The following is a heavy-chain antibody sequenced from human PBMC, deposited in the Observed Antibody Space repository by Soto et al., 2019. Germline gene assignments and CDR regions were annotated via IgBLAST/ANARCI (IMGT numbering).Heavy chain of an antibody. V-gene: IGHV3-33*01. J-gene: IGHJ4*02. D-gene: IGHD3-22*01. Sequence: GGSLRLSCAASGFTFSSYGMHWVRQAPGKGLEWVAVIWYDGSNKYYADSVKGRFTISRDNSKNTLYLQMNSLRAEDTAVYYCARDFDADSSGSYGYWGQGTLVTVSS. CDR1: GFTFSSYG. CDR2: IWYDGSNK. CDR3: ARDFDADSSGSYGY.